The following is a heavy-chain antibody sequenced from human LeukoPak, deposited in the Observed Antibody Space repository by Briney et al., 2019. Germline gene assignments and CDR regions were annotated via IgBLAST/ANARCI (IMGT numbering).Heavy chain of an antibody. J-gene: IGHJ4*02. CDR2: IYPNSSGR. V-gene: IGHV1-2*02. Sequence: GASVKVSCKASGYTFTGYYMHWVRQAPGQGLEGMGCIYPNSSGRNYAQKFQGRVSMISDTTNSTDYIQLSSLRSDDAAVYYWERPATTVGAVTPFHHWGQGTLVTVSS. CDR1: GYTFTGYY. D-gene: IGHD4-11*01. CDR3: ERPATTVGAVTPFHH.